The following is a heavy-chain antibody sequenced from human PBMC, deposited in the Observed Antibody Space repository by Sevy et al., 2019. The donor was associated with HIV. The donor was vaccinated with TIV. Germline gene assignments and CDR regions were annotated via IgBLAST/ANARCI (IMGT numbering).Heavy chain of an antibody. CDR2: IKTKTEGGTK. CDR1: GFTFKNAW. CDR3: AKGISELDA. Sequence: GGSLRLSCAGSGFTFKNAWMRWVRQFPGKGLEWVGRIKTKTEGGTKDYGAPAKGRFTISRDDANNMFYLEMNSLKIEDSAVYYCAKGISELDAWGKGTTVTVSS. J-gene: IGHJ6*04. D-gene: IGHD3-3*02. V-gene: IGHV3-15*01.